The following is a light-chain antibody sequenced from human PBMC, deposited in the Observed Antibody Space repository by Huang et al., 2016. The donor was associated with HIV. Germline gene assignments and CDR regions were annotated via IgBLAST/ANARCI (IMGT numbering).Light chain of an antibody. J-gene: IGKJ2*01. V-gene: IGKV4-1*01. Sequence: DIVMTQSPDSLAVSLGERATINCKSSQSLLYSSNNKNYLAWYQQKPGQPPKLLIYWASTRESGFPDRFTGSGSGTVFTLTISSLQAEDVAVYYCQQYYNTPLTFGQGTKLEIK. CDR2: WAS. CDR3: QQYYNTPLT. CDR1: QSLLYSSNNKNY.